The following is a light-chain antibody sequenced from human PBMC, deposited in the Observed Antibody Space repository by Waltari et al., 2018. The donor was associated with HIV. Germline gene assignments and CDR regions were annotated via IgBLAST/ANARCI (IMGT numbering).Light chain of an antibody. CDR2: EAA. CDR3: QQYDDGPRGIT. V-gene: IGKV3-15*01. J-gene: IGKJ2*01. Sequence: EIVMTQSPPTMSVSPGQRVTLSCRASQSISAKLAWYQQRPGQAPRRLIYEAATRPTGIPARFSGSGSGTEFTLTISSLQSEDFATYFCQQYDDGPRGITFGQGTMLEIK. CDR1: QSISAK.